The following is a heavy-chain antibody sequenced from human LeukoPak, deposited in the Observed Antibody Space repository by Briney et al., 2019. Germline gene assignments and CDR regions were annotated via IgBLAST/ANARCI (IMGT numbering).Heavy chain of an antibody. CDR1: GGSFSGYY. J-gene: IGHJ4*02. CDR3: ARGQITIFGVVRVFDY. D-gene: IGHD3-3*01. CDR2: IYYSGST. Sequence: SETLSLTCAVYGGSFSGYYWSWIRQPPGKGLEWIGYIYYSGSTNYNPSLKSRVTISVDTSKNQFSLKLSSVTAADTAVYYCARGQITIFGVVRVFDYWGQGTLVTVSS. V-gene: IGHV4-59*01.